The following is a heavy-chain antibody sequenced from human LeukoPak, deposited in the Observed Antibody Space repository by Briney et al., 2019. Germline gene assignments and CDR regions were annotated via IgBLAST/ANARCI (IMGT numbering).Heavy chain of an antibody. D-gene: IGHD6-13*01. J-gene: IGHJ4*02. Sequence: GGSLRLSCAASGFTFSSYWMSWVRQAPGKGLGWVANIKQDGSEKYYVDSVKGRFTISRDNAKNSLYLQMNSLRAEDTAVYYCARDSRRAAAGTRGDYWGQGTLVTVSS. CDR3: ARDSRRAAAGTRGDY. CDR1: GFTFSSYW. V-gene: IGHV3-7*01. CDR2: IKQDGSEK.